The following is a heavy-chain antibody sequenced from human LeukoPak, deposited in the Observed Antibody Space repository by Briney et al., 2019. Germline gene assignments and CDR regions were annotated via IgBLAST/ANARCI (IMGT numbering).Heavy chain of an antibody. CDR1: GFTFSIYS. Sequence: PGGSLRLSCAASGFTFSIYSINWVRQAPGKGLEWVSYITGNSNYIYYADSVKGRFTISRDNSKNTLYLQMNSLRAEDTAVYYCTRDSEYYYDSSGYYRSIKGFDYWGQGTLVTVSS. D-gene: IGHD3-22*01. CDR3: TRDSEYYYDSSGYYRSIKGFDY. J-gene: IGHJ4*02. V-gene: IGHV3-21*01. CDR2: ITGNSNYI.